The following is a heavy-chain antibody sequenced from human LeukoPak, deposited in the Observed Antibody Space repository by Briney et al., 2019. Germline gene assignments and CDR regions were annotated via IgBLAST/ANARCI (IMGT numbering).Heavy chain of an antibody. Sequence: GASVTVSCTASGGTFSSYAISWVRQAPGQGLEWMGGIIPIFGTANYAQKFQGRVTITADESTSTAYMELSSLRSEDTAVYYCARFDSSGYFDYWGQGTLVTVSS. CDR2: IIPIFGTA. J-gene: IGHJ4*02. CDR1: GGTFSSYA. CDR3: ARFDSSGYFDY. V-gene: IGHV1-69*13. D-gene: IGHD3-22*01.